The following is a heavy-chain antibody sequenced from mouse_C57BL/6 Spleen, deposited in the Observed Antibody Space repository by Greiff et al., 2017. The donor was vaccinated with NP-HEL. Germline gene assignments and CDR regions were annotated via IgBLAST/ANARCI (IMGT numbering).Heavy chain of an antibody. D-gene: IGHD1-1*01. CDR3: TRLGSRGDYAMDY. V-gene: IGHV1-5*01. J-gene: IGHJ4*01. Sequence: VQLQQSGTVLARPGASVKMSCKTSGYTFTSYWMHWVKQRPGQGLEWIGAIYPGNSDTSYNQKFKSKAKLTAVTSASTAYMELSSLTNEDSAVYYCTRLGSRGDYAMDYWGQGTSVTVSS. CDR2: IYPGNSDT. CDR1: GYTFTSYW.